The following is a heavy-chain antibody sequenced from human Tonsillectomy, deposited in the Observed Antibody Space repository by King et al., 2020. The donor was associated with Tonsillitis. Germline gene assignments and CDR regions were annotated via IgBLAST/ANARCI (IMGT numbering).Heavy chain of an antibody. D-gene: IGHD3-22*01. CDR1: GYKFPDYW. V-gene: IGHV5-51*01. Sequence: VQLVQSEAAVKKPGESLKISCQGSGYKFPDYWIGWVRQMPGKGLEWIGIIYPGDSATTYSPSFQGQVAIPAAKSSSTIFLQWSSLKASDTAIYYCARHEFSNGWFRLDNWGQGTLVTVSS. CDR2: IYPGDSAT. CDR3: ARHEFSNGWFRLDN. J-gene: IGHJ4*02.